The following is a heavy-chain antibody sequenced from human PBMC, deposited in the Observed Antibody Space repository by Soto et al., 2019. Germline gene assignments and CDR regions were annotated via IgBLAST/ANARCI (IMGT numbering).Heavy chain of an antibody. D-gene: IGHD2-15*01. CDR1: GYRFTTYW. V-gene: IGHV5-51*01. CDR2: IYPGDSNT. J-gene: IGHJ6*02. Sequence: GESLKISCKGSGYRFTTYWIGWVRQMPGKGLEWMGLIYPGDSNTRFSPSFQGQVTISVDMSISTAYLQWSSLRVSDTAMYYCARHGGRLYRYYYYYGMDVWGQGTTVTVSS. CDR3: ARHGGRLYRYYYYYGMDV.